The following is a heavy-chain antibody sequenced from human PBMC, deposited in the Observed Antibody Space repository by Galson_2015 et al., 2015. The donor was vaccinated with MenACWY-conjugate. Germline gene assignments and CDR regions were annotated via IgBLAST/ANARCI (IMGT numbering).Heavy chain of an antibody. CDR3: ARGFFAGAPDYYGMDV. V-gene: IGHV1-18*01. CDR2: ISAYNGNT. J-gene: IGHJ6*02. CDR1: GYTFTSYG. D-gene: IGHD1-26*01. Sequence: SVKVSCKASGYTFTSYGISWVRQAPGQGLEWMGWISAYNGNTNYAQKLQGRVTMTTDTSTSTAYMELRSLRSDDTAVYYCARGFFAGAPDYYGMDVWGQGTTVTVSS.